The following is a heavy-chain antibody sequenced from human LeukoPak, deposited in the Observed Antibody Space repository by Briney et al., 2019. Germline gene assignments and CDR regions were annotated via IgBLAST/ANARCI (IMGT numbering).Heavy chain of an antibody. CDR3: AKPPYYYDSSGYYGAFDI. CDR1: GFSFRNYW. D-gene: IGHD3-22*01. V-gene: IGHV3-21*04. J-gene: IGHJ3*02. CDR2: ISSSDTYI. Sequence: GESLRLSCAASGFSFRNYWMSWVRQPPGKGLEWVSSISSSDTYIYHADSVKGRFTISRDNAKNSLYLQMNSLRVEDTAVYYCAKPPYYYDSSGYYGAFDIWGQGTMVTVSS.